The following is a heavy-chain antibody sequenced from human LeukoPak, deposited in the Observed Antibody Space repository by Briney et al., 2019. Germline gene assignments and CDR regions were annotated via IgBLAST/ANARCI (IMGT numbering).Heavy chain of an antibody. CDR3: ARATVTFGGVLWFDP. Sequence: SETLSLTCAVYGGSFSGYYWSWIRQTPGKGLEWIGYRSYSGTTNYNRSLKSRLTISIDTSKNQFSLNLSSVTAADTAMYYCARATVTFGGVLWFDPWGQGTLVTVSS. CDR1: GGSFSGYY. J-gene: IGHJ5*02. CDR2: RSYSGTT. D-gene: IGHD3-16*01. V-gene: IGHV4-59*01.